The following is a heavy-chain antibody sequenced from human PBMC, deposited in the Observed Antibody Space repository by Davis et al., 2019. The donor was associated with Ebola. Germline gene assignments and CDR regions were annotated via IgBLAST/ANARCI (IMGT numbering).Heavy chain of an antibody. V-gene: IGHV1-46*01. CDR2: INPSSGST. CDR3: ARGAESITIFGVLTLGGNWFDS. J-gene: IGHJ5*01. D-gene: IGHD3-3*01. CDR1: GYSVSSYY. Sequence: AASVKVSCKASGYSVSSYYMYWVRQAPGQGLEWMGLINPSSGSTIYAQKFQGRVTMTRDTSTSKVYMELSSLRSEDTAVYYCARGAESITIFGVLTLGGNWFDSWGQGTLVTVSS.